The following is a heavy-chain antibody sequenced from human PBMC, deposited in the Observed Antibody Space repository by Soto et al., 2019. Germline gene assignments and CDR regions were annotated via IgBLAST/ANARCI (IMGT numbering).Heavy chain of an antibody. CDR2: INPSGGST. Sequence: ASVKVSCKASGYTFTSYYMHWVRQAPGQGLEWMGIINPSGGSTSYAQKFQGRVTMTRDTSTSTVYMELSSLRSEDTAVYYCARDLPPWFGEYPRNYGMDVWGQGTTVTVSS. V-gene: IGHV1-46*01. CDR1: GYTFTSYY. CDR3: ARDLPPWFGEYPRNYGMDV. J-gene: IGHJ6*02. D-gene: IGHD3-10*01.